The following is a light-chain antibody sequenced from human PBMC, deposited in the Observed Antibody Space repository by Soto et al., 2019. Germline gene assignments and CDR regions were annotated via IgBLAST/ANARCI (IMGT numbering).Light chain of an antibody. CDR1: QSVSSN. CDR2: GAS. Sequence: EIVMTQSPATLSVSPGERATLSCRASQSVSSNLAWYQQKPGQAPRLLIYGASTSATGIPARFSGSGSGTEFTLTISSLQSEDFALYYCQQYNNWPRTFGPGTKVDIK. CDR3: QQYNNWPRT. V-gene: IGKV3-15*01. J-gene: IGKJ3*01.